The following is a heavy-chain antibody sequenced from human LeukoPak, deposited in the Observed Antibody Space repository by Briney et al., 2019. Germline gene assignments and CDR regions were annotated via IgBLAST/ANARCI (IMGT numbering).Heavy chain of an antibody. V-gene: IGHV1-69*04. J-gene: IGHJ6*02. CDR3: ARDPLRDYGTYYYYYGMDV. Sequence: ASVKVSCKASGGTFSSYAISWVRQAPGQGLEWMGRIIPILGIANYAQKFQGRVTITADKSTSTAYTELSSLRSEDTAVYYCARDPLRDYGTYYYYYGMDVWGQGTTVTVSS. CDR1: GGTFSSYA. CDR2: IIPILGIA. D-gene: IGHD3-10*01.